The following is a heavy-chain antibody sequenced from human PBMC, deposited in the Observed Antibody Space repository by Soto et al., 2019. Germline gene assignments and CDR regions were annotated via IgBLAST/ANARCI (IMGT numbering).Heavy chain of an antibody. CDR3: AGSDSGGINWFDP. Sequence: ESGGGVVQPGRSLTLSCAASGFTFSNYAMHWIRQAPGKGLEWVALISSDGSSKFYADSVKGRLTISRDNSMKTLYLQLNSLRAEETALYYCAGSDSGGINWFDPWGQGTLVIVSS. V-gene: IGHV3-30-3*01. CDR2: ISSDGSSK. J-gene: IGHJ5*02. CDR1: GFTFSNYA. D-gene: IGHD2-21*02.